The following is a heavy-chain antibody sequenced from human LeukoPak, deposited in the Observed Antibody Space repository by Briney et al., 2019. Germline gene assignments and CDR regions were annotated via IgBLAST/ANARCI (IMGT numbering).Heavy chain of an antibody. V-gene: IGHV4-4*02. D-gene: IGHD3-10*01. CDR1: GASINSSNW. CDR2: IYHSGST. J-gene: IGHJ6*02. CDR3: ARDQDYYGSGSFGYYGMDV. Sequence: PSETLSLTCAVSGASINSSNWWSWVRQSPGKGLEWIGEIYHSGSTNYNPSLKSRVTISVDTSKNQFSLKLSSVTAADTAVYYCARDQDYYGSGSFGYYGMDVWGQGTTVTVSS.